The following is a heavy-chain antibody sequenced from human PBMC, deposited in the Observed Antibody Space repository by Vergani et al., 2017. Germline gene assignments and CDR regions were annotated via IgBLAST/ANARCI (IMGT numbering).Heavy chain of an antibody. CDR3: ARVALTYYYHYYYMDV. CDR1: GFTFINAW. V-gene: IGHV3-15*01. CDR2: IKSKTDGGTT. J-gene: IGHJ6*03. Sequence: EVQLVESGGGLVKPGGSLRLSCAASGFTFINAWMTWVRQAPGKGLEWVGRIKSKTDGGTTYYAAPVKGKFTISRDDSKNTLYLQMNSLKTEDTAVYYCARVALTYYYHYYYMDVWGEGTTVTVSS.